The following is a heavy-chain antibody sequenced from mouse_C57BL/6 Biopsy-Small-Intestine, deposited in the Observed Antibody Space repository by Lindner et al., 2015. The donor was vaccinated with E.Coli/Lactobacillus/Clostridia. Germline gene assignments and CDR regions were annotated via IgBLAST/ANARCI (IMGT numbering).Heavy chain of an antibody. J-gene: IGHJ2*01. CDR3: ARDWDGN. Sequence: VQLQESGPELVKPGASVKISCKASGYAFSSSWMNWVKQRPGKGLEWIGRVYPGDGDTNYNGKFKGKATLTADKSSSTAYMQLSSLTSEDSAVYFCARDWDGNWGQGTTLTVSS. D-gene: IGHD4-1*01. CDR1: GYAFSSSW. CDR2: VYPGDGDT. V-gene: IGHV1-82*01.